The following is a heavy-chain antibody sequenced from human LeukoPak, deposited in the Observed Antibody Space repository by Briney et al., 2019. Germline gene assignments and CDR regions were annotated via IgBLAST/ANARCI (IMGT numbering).Heavy chain of an antibody. J-gene: IGHJ3*02. D-gene: IGHD3-10*01. Sequence: SETLSLTCTVSGASISNYHWGWIRQPPGKGLEWIGYMYDSGNTNYNPSLKSRVTISVDTSKNHFSLNLSSVTAADTAVYYCARSDGYGLVGIWGQGTMVTVSS. V-gene: IGHV4-59*12. CDR1: GASISNYH. CDR3: ARSDGYGLVGI. CDR2: MYDSGNT.